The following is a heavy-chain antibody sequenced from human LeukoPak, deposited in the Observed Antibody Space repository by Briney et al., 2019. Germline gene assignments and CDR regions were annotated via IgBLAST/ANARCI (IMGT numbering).Heavy chain of an antibody. CDR2: IDHSGTSI. Sequence: PGGSLRLSCAASGFTFYHYEMAWVRQAPGKGLEWVSYIDHSGTSILYADSVKGRFTISRDNAKNSLYLQMNSLRDEDTAIYYFATLLPQWFDPWGQGTLVTVSS. J-gene: IGHJ5*02. V-gene: IGHV3-48*03. CDR3: ATLLPQWFDP. CDR1: GFTFYHYE.